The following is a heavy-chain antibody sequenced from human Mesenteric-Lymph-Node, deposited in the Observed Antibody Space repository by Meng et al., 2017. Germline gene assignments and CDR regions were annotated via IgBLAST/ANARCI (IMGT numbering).Heavy chain of an antibody. CDR3: ATDPGITMVGGVIKFPYQYGMDV. V-gene: IGHV3-33*01. Sequence: GGSLRLSCAASGFTFSSAGMHWVRQAPGKGLEWVAVIWSDGSNRFYADSVKGRFTISRDNFKNTLYLQMNSLRAEDTAVYYCATDPGITMVGGVIKFPYQYGMDVWGQGTTVTVSS. J-gene: IGHJ6*02. CDR1: GFTFSSAG. D-gene: IGHD3-10*01. CDR2: IWSDGSNR.